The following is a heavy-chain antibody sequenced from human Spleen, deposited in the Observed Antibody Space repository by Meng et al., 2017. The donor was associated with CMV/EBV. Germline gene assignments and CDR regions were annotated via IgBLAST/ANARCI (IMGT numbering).Heavy chain of an antibody. V-gene: IGHV4-39*01. D-gene: IGHD2-2*01. CDR2: IYFSENA. CDR1: GASITSSSSY. CDR3: ARLPPAGLRAPPSRVVPTATGGLPFFRPDY. J-gene: IGHJ4*02. Sequence: SETLSLTCTVSGASITSSSSYWGWIRQPPGKGLEWIGSIYFSENAYYNPSLESRVTISIHTSKNQFSLNLASVTAADTAVYYCARLPPAGLRAPPSRVVPTATGGLPFFRPDYWGQGTLVTVSS.